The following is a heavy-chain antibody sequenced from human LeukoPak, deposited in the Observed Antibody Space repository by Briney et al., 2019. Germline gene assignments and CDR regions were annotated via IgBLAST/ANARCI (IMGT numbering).Heavy chain of an antibody. D-gene: IGHD3-3*01. J-gene: IGHJ4*02. CDR3: ARGSGGDFWSGYTYFDY. Sequence: PSETLSLTCTVSGDSFNTYYWIWIRQAAGKGLEWIGRIHTSGYTNYNPSLETRVTISTDKSKNQFSLKLLSVTAADTAVYYCARGSGGDFWSGYTYFDYWGQGILVTVSS. CDR2: IHTSGYT. CDR1: GDSFNTYY. V-gene: IGHV4-4*07.